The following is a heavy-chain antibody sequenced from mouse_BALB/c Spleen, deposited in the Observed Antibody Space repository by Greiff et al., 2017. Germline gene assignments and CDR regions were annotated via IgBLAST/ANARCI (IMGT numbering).Heavy chain of an antibody. V-gene: IGHV1S137*01. J-gene: IGHJ1*01. CDR2: ISTYYGDA. CDR1: GYTFTDYA. D-gene: IGHD2-1*01. CDR3: AREDGNYRYFDV. Sequence: QVQLQQSGAELVRPGVSVKISCKGSGYTFTDYAMHWVKQSHAKSLEWIGVISTYYGDASYNQKFKGKATMTVDKSSSTAYMELARLTSEDSAIYYCAREDGNYRYFDVWGEGTTVTVSS.